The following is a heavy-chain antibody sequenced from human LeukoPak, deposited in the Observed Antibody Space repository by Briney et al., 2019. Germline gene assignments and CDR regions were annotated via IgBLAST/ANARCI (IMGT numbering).Heavy chain of an antibody. D-gene: IGHD6-19*01. V-gene: IGHV3-23*01. CDR3: AKDRHWLALDD. Sequence: GGTLRLSCAASGFTFSSHGMNWVRQAPGKGLEWVSGITGGGTTYYADSVKGRVTISRDNSKNTLYLQMNSLRAEDTAVYYCAKDRHWLALDDWGEGTLVTVSS. CDR1: GFTFSSHG. J-gene: IGHJ4*02. CDR2: ITGGGTT.